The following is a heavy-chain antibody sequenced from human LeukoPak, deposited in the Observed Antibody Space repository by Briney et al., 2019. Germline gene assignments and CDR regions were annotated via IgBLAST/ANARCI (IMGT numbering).Heavy chain of an antibody. Sequence: PGGSLRLSCAASGFTFSTYSMNWVRQAPGKGLEWVSYISSSSRTIYYADSVKGRFTISRDNAKNSLHLRMYSLRAEDTAVYYCARDLIVGATDPWYFDLWGRGTLVTVSS. V-gene: IGHV3-48*04. J-gene: IGHJ2*01. CDR3: ARDLIVGATDPWYFDL. CDR2: ISSSSRTI. CDR1: GFTFSTYS. D-gene: IGHD1-26*01.